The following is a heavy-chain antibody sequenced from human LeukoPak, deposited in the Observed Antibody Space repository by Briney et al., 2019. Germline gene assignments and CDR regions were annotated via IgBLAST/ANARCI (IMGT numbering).Heavy chain of an antibody. Sequence: SSETLSLTCTVSGGSISSYYWTWIRQPAGKGLEWIGRIYDSGRTNYCPSLKSRVTISLDKSKNQFSLKLNSVTAADTAVSYCAREVAVAWNWFDPWGQGILVTVSS. CDR2: IYDSGRT. J-gene: IGHJ5*02. V-gene: IGHV4-4*07. CDR3: AREVAVAWNWFDP. CDR1: GGSISSYY. D-gene: IGHD6-19*01.